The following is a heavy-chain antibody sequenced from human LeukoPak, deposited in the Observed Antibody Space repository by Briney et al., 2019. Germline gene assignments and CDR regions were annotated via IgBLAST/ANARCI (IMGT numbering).Heavy chain of an antibody. J-gene: IGHJ4*02. CDR1: GFTFSTSG. V-gene: IGHV3-48*02. Sequence: GGSLRLSCAASGFTFSTSGMNWVRQAPGKGLEWVAYISSRSESKYYAASVKGRFTISRDNAHNSLYLQMNSLRDDDTAVYYCAKGGGNNDYWGQGTLVTVSS. D-gene: IGHD3-10*01. CDR2: ISSRSESK. CDR3: AKGGGNNDY.